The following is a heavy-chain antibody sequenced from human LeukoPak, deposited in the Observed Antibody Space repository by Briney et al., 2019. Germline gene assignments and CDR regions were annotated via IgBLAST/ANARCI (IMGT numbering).Heavy chain of an antibody. D-gene: IGHD5-12*01. CDR1: GFTFSSYA. Sequence: GGSLRLSCAASGFTFSSYAMSWVRQAPGKGLEWVSAISGSGGSTYYADSVKGRFTISRDNSKNTLYLQMNSLRAEDTAVYYCAKDSPWVATDGGYYFDYWGQGTLVTVSS. CDR2: ISGSGGST. CDR3: AKDSPWVATDGGYYFDY. V-gene: IGHV3-23*01. J-gene: IGHJ4*02.